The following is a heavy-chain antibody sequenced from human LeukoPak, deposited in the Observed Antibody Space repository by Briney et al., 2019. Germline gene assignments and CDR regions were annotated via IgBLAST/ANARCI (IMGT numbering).Heavy chain of an antibody. CDR1: GFTFSSYS. Sequence: PGGSLRLPCAASGFTFSSYSMNWVRQAPGKGLEWVSYISSSSSTIYYADSVKGRFTISRDNAKNSLYLQMNSLRAEDTAVYYCARGSSWYDIDYWGQGTLVTVSS. CDR3: ARGSSWYDIDY. CDR2: ISSSSSTI. D-gene: IGHD6-13*01. J-gene: IGHJ4*02. V-gene: IGHV3-48*01.